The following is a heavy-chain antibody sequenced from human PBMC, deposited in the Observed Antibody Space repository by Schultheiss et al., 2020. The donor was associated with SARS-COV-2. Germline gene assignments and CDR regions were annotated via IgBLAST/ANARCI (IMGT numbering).Heavy chain of an antibody. V-gene: IGHV3-48*01. Sequence: SCAASGFTFSSYAMSWVRQAPGKGLEWVSYISSSSSTIYYADSVKGRFTISRDNAKNSLYLQMNSLRAEDTAVYYCARGLGNLYYGMDVWGQGTTVTVSS. CDR2: ISSSSSTI. CDR1: GFTFSSYA. CDR3: ARGLGNLYYGMDV. J-gene: IGHJ6*02.